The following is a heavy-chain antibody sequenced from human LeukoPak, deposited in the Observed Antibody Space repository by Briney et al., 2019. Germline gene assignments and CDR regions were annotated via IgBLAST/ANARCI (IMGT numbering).Heavy chain of an antibody. J-gene: IGHJ6*02. CDR2: ICYRGRT. Sequence: PSETLSLTCTVSGGSFSSSSYYWGWIRQPPGEGPEWIGSICYRGRTHYTPSLNSRVSISVDKSKNQLPLNLSAVTAADTAVYYCARKKTGAANGLDVWGQGTTVTVSS. CDR3: ARKKTGAANGLDV. D-gene: IGHD1-1*01. CDR1: GGSFSSSSYY. V-gene: IGHV4-39*01.